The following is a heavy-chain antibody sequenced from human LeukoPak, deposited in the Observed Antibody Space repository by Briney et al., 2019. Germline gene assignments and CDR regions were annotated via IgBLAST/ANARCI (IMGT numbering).Heavy chain of an antibody. CDR2: IYRGGSI. CDR1: GFTVGSNY. J-gene: IGHJ4*02. V-gene: IGHV3-53*01. D-gene: IGHD3-16*02. Sequence: GGSLRLSCVASGFTVGSNYMSWVRQAPGKGLEWVSVIYRGGSIYYADSVKGRFIISRDNSKNTLYLQMNSLRAEDTAIYYCARVWELSFDYWGQGTLVTVSS. CDR3: ARVWELSFDY.